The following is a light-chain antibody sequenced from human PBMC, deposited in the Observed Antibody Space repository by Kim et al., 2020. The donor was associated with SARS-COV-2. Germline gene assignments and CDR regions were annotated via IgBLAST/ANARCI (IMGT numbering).Light chain of an antibody. Sequence: SYELTQPPSVSVSPGQTARITCPGDALPRQYAYWYQQKPGQAPVLVIYKDSERPSGIPERFSGSSSGTTVTLTISGVQAEDEADYYCQSADSSVWVFGGGTKLTVL. CDR1: ALPRQY. CDR3: QSADSSVWV. J-gene: IGLJ3*02. V-gene: IGLV3-25*03. CDR2: KDS.